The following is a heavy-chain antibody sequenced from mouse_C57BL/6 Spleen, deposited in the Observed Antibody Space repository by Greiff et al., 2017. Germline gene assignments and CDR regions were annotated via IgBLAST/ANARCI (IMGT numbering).Heavy chain of an antibody. CDR1: GFTFSSYG. V-gene: IGHV5-6*01. CDR3: ARQGENFDV. Sequence: EVKLVESGGDLVKPGGSLKLSCAASGFTFSSYGMSWVRQTPDKRLEWVATISSGGSYTYYPDSVKGRFTISRDNAKNTLYLQMSSLKSEDTAMYYCARQGENFDVWGTGTTVTVSS. J-gene: IGHJ1*03. CDR2: ISSGGSYT.